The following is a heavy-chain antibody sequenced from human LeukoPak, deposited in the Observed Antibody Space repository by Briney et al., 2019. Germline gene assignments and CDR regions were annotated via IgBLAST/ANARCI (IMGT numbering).Heavy chain of an antibody. CDR2: IYYSGST. J-gene: IGHJ2*01. Sequence: SETLSLTCTVSGGSISGYYYNWIRQPPGRGLEWIGYIYYSGSTNYNPSLKSRVTISLDTSKNQFSLKLSSVTTADTAVYFCASSVVTLYWYFDLWGRGTLVTVSS. CDR1: GGSISGYY. D-gene: IGHD4-23*01. CDR3: ASSVVTLYWYFDL. V-gene: IGHV4-59*01.